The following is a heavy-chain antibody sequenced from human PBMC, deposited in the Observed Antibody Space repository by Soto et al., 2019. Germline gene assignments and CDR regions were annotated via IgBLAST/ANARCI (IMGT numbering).Heavy chain of an antibody. CDR2: IYYSGST. D-gene: IGHD2-15*01. J-gene: IGHJ5*02. CDR3: ARGMAWVGWFDP. V-gene: IGHV4-31*03. CDR1: GGSISSGGYY. Sequence: QVQLQESGPGLVKPSQTLSLTCTVSGGSISSGGYYWSWIRQHPGKGLEWIGYIYYSGSTYYNPSLKRRVTISVDTSKNQFSLKLSSVTAADTAVYFCARGMAWVGWFDPWGQGTLVTVSS.